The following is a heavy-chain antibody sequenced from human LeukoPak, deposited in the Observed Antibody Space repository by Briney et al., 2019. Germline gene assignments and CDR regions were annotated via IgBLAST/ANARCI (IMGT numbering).Heavy chain of an antibody. D-gene: IGHD6-6*01. J-gene: IGHJ6*03. CDR1: GFTFSSYG. Sequence: PGRSLRLSCAASGFTFSSYGMHWVRQAPGEGLEWVAVIWYDGSNKYYADSVKGRFTISRDNSKNTLYLQMNSLRAEDTAVYYCAKEGMAARPRGFMDVWGKGTTVTVSS. CDR2: IWYDGSNK. V-gene: IGHV3-33*06. CDR3: AKEGMAARPRGFMDV.